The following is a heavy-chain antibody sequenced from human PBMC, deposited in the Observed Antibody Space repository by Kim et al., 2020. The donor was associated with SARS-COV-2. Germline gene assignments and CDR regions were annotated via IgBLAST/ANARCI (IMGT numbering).Heavy chain of an antibody. J-gene: IGHJ4*02. CDR1: GFTFSSYS. Sequence: GGSLRLSCAASGFTFSSYSMNWVRQAPGKGLEWVSSISSSSSYIYYADSVKGRFTIPRDNAKNSLYLQMNSLRAEDTAVYYCARELGAVAGSPVDYWGQGTLVTVSS. CDR3: ARELGAVAGSPVDY. V-gene: IGHV3-21*01. D-gene: IGHD6-19*01. CDR2: ISSSSSYI.